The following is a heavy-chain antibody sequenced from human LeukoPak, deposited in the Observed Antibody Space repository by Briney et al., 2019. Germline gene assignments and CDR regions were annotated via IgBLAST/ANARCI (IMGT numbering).Heavy chain of an antibody. CDR1: GFPFSSYW. V-gene: IGHV3-21*05. CDR3: ARDRPAHIATVGWFDP. D-gene: IGHD6-13*01. J-gene: IGHJ5*02. CDR2: ISSSSSYT. Sequence: GGSLRLSCVASGFPFSSYWMTWVRQAPGKGLEWVSYISSSSSYTNYADSVKGRFTISRDNAKNSLYLQMNSLRAEDTAVYYCARDRPAHIATVGWFDPWGQGTLVTVSS.